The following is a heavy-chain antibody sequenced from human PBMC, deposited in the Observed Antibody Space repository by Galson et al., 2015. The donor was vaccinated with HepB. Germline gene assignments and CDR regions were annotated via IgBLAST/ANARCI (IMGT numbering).Heavy chain of an antibody. Sequence: SLRLSCAGSEFTFSDFGINWVRQAPGKGLEWVGFIRSTTFGATTHYGASVKGRFIISRDDSKTVAYLQMNSLNTEDTAVYYCCRDLDCFDGTCLSRHSLDIWGQGTLVTVSS. CDR3: CRDLDCFDGTCLSRHSLDI. V-gene: IGHV3-49*04. CDR1: EFTFSDFG. CDR2: IRSTTFGATT. D-gene: IGHD2-21*01. J-gene: IGHJ3*02.